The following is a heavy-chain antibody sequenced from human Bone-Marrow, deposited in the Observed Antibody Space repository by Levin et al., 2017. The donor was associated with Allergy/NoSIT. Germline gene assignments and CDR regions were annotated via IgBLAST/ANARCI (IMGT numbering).Heavy chain of an antibody. CDR3: AHRRRLRFDWSDGDFDY. Sequence: ESGPTLVKPTQTLTLTCTLSGFSLSTSGVGVGWIRQPPGKALEWLALIYWDDDKRYSPSLKSRLAITTDTSKNHVVLIMTNMYPVDTATCYCAHRRRLRFDWSDGDFDYWGQGTLVSVSS. V-gene: IGHV2-5*02. CDR1: GFSLSTSGVG. D-gene: IGHD3-9*01. J-gene: IGHJ4*02. CDR2: IYWDDDK.